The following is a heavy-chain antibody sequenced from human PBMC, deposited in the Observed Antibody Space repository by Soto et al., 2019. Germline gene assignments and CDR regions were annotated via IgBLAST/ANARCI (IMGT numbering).Heavy chain of an antibody. D-gene: IGHD5-18*01. J-gene: IGHJ4*02. CDR1: GLTFSSYA. CDR2: IWYDGSNK. V-gene: IGHV3-33*01. Sequence: PGGSLRLSCAASGLTFSSYAMHWVGQAPGKGLEWVAIIWYDGSNKYYADSVKGRFTISRDNSKNTLYLQMNSLRAEDTAVYYCARAAAMAKRYFDYWGLGNMVTVSS. CDR3: ARAAAMAKRYFDY.